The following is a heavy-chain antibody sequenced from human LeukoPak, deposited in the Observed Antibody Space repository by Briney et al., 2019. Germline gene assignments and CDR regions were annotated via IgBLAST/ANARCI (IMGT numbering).Heavy chain of an antibody. CDR2: SRNKAKSYTT. Sequence: PGGSLSLSRAASGFTFSDHFLDWVRQAPGKGLEWVGRSRNKAKSYTTEYAASVKGRFTISRDDSKNSLYLQMNSLKTEDTAVYYCARVGSVARSDYLDYWGQGTLVTVSS. D-gene: IGHD5-12*01. CDR1: GFTFSDHF. J-gene: IGHJ4*02. CDR3: ARVGSVARSDYLDY. V-gene: IGHV3-72*01.